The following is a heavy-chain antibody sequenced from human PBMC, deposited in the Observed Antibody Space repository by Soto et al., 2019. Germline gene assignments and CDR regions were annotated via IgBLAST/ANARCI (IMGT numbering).Heavy chain of an antibody. Sequence: GGSLRLSCAASGFTFSSYAMHWVRQAPGKGLEWVAVISYDGGNKYYADSVKGRFTISRDNSKNTLYLQMNSLRAEDTAVYYCARVYSSGWYSHYYYGMDVWGQGTTVTVSS. CDR3: ARVYSSGWYSHYYYGMDV. D-gene: IGHD6-19*01. V-gene: IGHV3-30-3*01. J-gene: IGHJ6*02. CDR2: ISYDGGNK. CDR1: GFTFSSYA.